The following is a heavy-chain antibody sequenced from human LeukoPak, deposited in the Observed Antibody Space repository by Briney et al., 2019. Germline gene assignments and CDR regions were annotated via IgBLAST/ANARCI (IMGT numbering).Heavy chain of an antibody. Sequence: SETLSLTCTVSGGSITSANYYWNWIRQPAGEGLEWIGRIYASGSTDYNPSLKSRITISLDTSKNQFSLKLSSVTAADTAVYYCARGDRIAAAENWFDPWGQGTLVTVSS. CDR1: GGSITSANYY. CDR2: IYASGST. CDR3: ARGDRIAAAENWFDP. V-gene: IGHV4-61*02. J-gene: IGHJ5*02. D-gene: IGHD6-13*01.